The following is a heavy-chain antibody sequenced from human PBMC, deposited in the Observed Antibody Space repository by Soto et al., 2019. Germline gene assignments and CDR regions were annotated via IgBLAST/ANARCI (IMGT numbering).Heavy chain of an antibody. CDR2: INHSGST. Sequence: QVQLQQWGAGLLKPSETLSLTCAVYGGSFSGYYWSWIRQPPGKGLEWIGEINHSGSTNYNPSLKSRGTISVDTSKTQFSLKLSSVTAADTAVYDCARGRLYRNAFDIWGQGTMVTVSS. V-gene: IGHV4-34*01. CDR3: ARGRLYRNAFDI. D-gene: IGHD3-16*02. J-gene: IGHJ3*02. CDR1: GGSFSGYY.